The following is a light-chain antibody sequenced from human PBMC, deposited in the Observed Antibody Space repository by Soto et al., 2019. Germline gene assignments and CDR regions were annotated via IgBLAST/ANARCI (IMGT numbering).Light chain of an antibody. V-gene: IGKV1-39*01. Sequence: DIQMTQSPSSVSASVGDRVTITCRASQSISTYVSWYQHRPGKAPKLLIYSASTLQSGVPPRFSGSGSGTDFTLTISSLQPEDFATYYCQQSFNTLTFGGGTKVEIE. CDR3: QQSFNTLT. J-gene: IGKJ4*01. CDR2: SAS. CDR1: QSISTY.